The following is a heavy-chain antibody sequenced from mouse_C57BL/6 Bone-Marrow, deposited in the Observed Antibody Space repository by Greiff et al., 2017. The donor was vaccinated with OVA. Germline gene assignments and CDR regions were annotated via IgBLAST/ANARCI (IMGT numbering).Heavy chain of an antibody. D-gene: IGHD1-1*01. Sequence: EVQRVESGGGLVKPGGSLKLSCAASGFTFSSYAMSWVRQTPEKRLEWVATISDGGSYTYSPDNVKGRFTISRDNAKNNLYLQMSHLKSEDTAMYYCARDSLYYYGSSYPFAYWGQGTLVTVSA. V-gene: IGHV5-4*01. CDR2: ISDGGSYT. J-gene: IGHJ3*01. CDR1: GFTFSSYA. CDR3: ARDSLYYYGSSYPFAY.